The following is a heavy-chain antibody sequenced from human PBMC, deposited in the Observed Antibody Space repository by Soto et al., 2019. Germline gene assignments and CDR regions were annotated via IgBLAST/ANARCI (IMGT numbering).Heavy chain of an antibody. J-gene: IGHJ6*03. CDR2: TYYRSKWYN. Sequence: SQTLSLTCAISGDSVSSNSAAWNWIRQSPSRGLEWLGRTYYRSKWYNDYAVSVKSRITINPDTSKNQFSLQLNSVTPEDTAVYYCARDGGRYSGYDRDYYYYYMDVWGKGTTVTVSS. CDR3: ARDGGRYSGYDRDYYYYYMDV. D-gene: IGHD5-12*01. V-gene: IGHV6-1*01. CDR1: GDSVSSNSAA.